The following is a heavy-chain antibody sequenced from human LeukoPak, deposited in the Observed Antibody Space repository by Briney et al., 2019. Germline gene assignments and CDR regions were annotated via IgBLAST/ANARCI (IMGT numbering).Heavy chain of an antibody. CDR2: MYTSGST. J-gene: IGHJ4*02. D-gene: IGHD3-10*01. Sequence: SETLSLTCTVSDGSISSYYWSWIRQPAGKGLEWVGRMYTSGSTNYNPSLKSRVTMSVDTSKNQFSLKLGSVTAADTAVYYCARDRAYSDYKGTTYYFDYWGQGTLVTVSS. CDR1: DGSISSYY. CDR3: ARDRAYSDYKGTTYYFDY. V-gene: IGHV4-4*07.